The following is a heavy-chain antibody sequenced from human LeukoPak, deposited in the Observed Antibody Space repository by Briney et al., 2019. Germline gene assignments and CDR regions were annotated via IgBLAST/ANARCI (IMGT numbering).Heavy chain of an antibody. D-gene: IGHD6-13*01. V-gene: IGHV3-13*01. CDR1: GFTFSSCD. CDR2: IGTAGDT. Sequence: PGGSLRLSCAPSGFTFSSCDMHWVREATGKGLEWVSAIGTAGDTYYPGSVKGRFTISRENAKNSLYLQMNSLRAGDTAVYYCARQAADHAFDIWGQGTMVTVSS. J-gene: IGHJ3*02. CDR3: ARQAADHAFDI.